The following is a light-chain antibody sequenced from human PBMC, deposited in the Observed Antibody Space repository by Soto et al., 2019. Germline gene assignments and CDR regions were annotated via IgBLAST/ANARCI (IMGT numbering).Light chain of an antibody. J-gene: IGLJ1*01. V-gene: IGLV1-40*01. CDR3: QSYDSSLSGYV. CDR2: GNS. CDR1: SSNIGAGYD. Sequence: QSLLTQPPSVSGAPGQRVTISCTGSSSNIGAGYDVHWYQQLPGTAPKLLLYGNSNRPSGVPDRFSGSKSGTSASLAITGLQAEDEADYCCQSYDSSLSGYVFGTGTKVTVL.